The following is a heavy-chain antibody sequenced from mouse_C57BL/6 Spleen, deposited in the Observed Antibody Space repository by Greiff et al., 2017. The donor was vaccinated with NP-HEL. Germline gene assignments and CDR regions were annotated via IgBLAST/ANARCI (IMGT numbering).Heavy chain of an antibody. CDR2: IDPSDSYT. CDR1: GYTFTSYW. J-gene: IGHJ2*01. D-gene: IGHD1-1*01. Sequence: VQLQQPGAELVMPGASVKLSCKASGYTFTSYWMHWVKQRPGQGLEWIGEIDPSDSYTNYNQKFKGKSTLTVDKSSSTAYMQLSSLTSEDSAVYYCARWNYGSSGFDYWGQGTTLTVSS. CDR3: ARWNYGSSGFDY. V-gene: IGHV1-69*01.